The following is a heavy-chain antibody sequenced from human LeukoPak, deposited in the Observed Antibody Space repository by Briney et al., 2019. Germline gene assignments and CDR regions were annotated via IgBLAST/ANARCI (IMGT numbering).Heavy chain of an antibody. CDR3: ARPLSSVYYGGAFDI. J-gene: IGHJ3*02. D-gene: IGHD3-22*01. V-gene: IGHV5-10-1*01. CDR2: IDPSDSYT. CDR1: GYRFSSYW. Sequence: PGESLKISCKGSGYRFSSYWSNWVRQMPGRGLEWMGTIDPSDSYTKYSPSFQGHVTISADKSISTAYLQWSSLKASDTAMYYCARPLSSVYYGGAFDIWGQGTMVTVSS.